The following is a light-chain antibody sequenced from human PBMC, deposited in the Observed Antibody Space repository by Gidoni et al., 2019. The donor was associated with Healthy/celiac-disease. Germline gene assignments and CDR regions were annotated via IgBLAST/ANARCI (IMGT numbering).Light chain of an antibody. V-gene: IGLV3-21*02. CDR3: QVWDSSSDHVV. J-gene: IGLJ2*01. Sequence: SYVLTQPPSVSVAPGQTAMITCGGNNIGSKSVNWYQQKPGQDPVLVVYDDSERPSGIPERFSGSNSGNTATLTISRVEAGDEADYYCQVWDSSSDHVVFGGGTKLTVL. CDR1: NIGSKS. CDR2: DDS.